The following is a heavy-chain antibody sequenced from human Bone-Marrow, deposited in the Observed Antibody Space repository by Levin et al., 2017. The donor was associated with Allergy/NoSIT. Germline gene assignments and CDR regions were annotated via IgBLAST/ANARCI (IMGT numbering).Heavy chain of an antibody. CDR1: GGSFSGYY. CDR3: ASHCSGGSCYGHL. D-gene: IGHD2-15*01. CDR2: INHSGST. V-gene: IGHV4-34*01. Sequence: SETLSLTCAVYGGSFSGYYWSWIRQPPGKGLEWIGEINHSGSTNYNPSLKSRVTISVDTSKNQFSLKLSSVTAADTAVYYCASHCSGGSCYGHLWGQGTLVTVSS. J-gene: IGHJ4*02.